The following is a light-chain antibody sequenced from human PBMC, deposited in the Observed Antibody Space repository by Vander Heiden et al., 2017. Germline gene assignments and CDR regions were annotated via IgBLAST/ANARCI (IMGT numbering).Light chain of an antibody. CDR2: QDS. CDR3: QAWDSSTVV. J-gene: IGLJ2*01. CDR1: KLGDKY. Sequence: SYELTQPPSVSVSPGQTARITCSGDKLGDKYACWYQQKPAQSPVLVIYQDSKRPSGIPERFSGSNSGNTATLTISGTQAMDEADYYCQAWDSSTVVFGGGTKLTVL. V-gene: IGLV3-1*01.